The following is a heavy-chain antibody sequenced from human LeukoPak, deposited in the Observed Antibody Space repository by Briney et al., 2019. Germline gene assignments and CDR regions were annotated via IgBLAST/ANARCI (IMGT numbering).Heavy chain of an antibody. V-gene: IGHV3-48*04. CDR1: GFTFSSYS. CDR2: ISSSGSTI. CDR3: ARDLEVGYESYFDY. Sequence: PGGSLRLSCAASGFTFSSYSMNWVRQAPGKGLEWVSYISSSGSTIYYADSVKGRFTISRDNAKNSLYLQMNSLRAEDTAVYYCARDLEVGYESYFDYWGQGTLVTVSS. D-gene: IGHD5-12*01. J-gene: IGHJ4*02.